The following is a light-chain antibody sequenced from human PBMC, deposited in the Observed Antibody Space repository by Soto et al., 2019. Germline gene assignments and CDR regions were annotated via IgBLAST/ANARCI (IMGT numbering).Light chain of an antibody. V-gene: IGLV2-14*01. CDR3: SSYTSSSTVV. CDR2: DVR. CDR1: SSDVGGYNY. Sequence: QSALTQPASVSGSPGQSITISCTGTSSDVGGYNYVSWYQQHPGKAPKLMIYDVRNRPSGVANRFSGSKSGNTASLTISGLQAEYEADYYCSSYTSSSTVVFGGGTKLTVL. J-gene: IGLJ2*01.